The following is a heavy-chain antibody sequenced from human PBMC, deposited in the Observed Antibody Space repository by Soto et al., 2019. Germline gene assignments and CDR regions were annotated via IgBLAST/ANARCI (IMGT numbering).Heavy chain of an antibody. J-gene: IGHJ4*02. CDR3: ARAGLLASGDY. CDR1: GFTFSSSW. Sequence: GSLRLSCAASGFTFSSSWMYWFRQAPGKGLVWVSGISGDGGTTTHADSVKGRFTISRDNAKNTLYLQMNSLRVEDTAVYYCARAGLLASGDYWGQGTLVTVS. D-gene: IGHD1-26*01. CDR2: ISGDGGTT. V-gene: IGHV3-74*01.